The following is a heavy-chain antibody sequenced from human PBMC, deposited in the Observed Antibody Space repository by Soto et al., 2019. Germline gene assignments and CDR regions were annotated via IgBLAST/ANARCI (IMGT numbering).Heavy chain of an antibody. Sequence: GESLKISCKGSGYSFDNYWIGWVHQMPGKGLEWMAIIYPGDSDRRYSPSFQGQVTISADQSISTAYLQWSSLKASDTANYYCVRYRSRDYYYGMDVWGQGTTVTVSS. CDR2: IYPGDSDR. D-gene: IGHD1-26*01. CDR1: GYSFDNYW. V-gene: IGHV5-51*07. CDR3: VRYRSRDYYYGMDV. J-gene: IGHJ6*02.